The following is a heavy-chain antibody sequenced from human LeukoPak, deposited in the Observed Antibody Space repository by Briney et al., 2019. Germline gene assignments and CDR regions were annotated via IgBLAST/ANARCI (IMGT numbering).Heavy chain of an antibody. CDR3: AKDLGVRYFDWLIPGSDY. J-gene: IGHJ4*02. CDR1: GFIFSSYS. D-gene: IGHD3-9*01. V-gene: IGHV3-48*02. CDR2: ISSGSSTI. Sequence: PGGSLRLSCAASGFIFSSYSMNWVRQAPGKGLEWVSYISSGSSTIYYVDSVKGRFTISRDNAKDSLYLQMNSLRDEDTAVYYCAKDLGVRYFDWLIPGSDYWGQGTLVTVSS.